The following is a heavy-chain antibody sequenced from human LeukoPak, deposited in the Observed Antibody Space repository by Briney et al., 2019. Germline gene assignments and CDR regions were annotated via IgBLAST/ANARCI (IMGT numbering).Heavy chain of an antibody. D-gene: IGHD2-15*01. CDR3: ARAPSGLDY. CDR2: TTNKAHSYTT. V-gene: IGHV3-72*01. CDR1: GFTLSDHN. J-gene: IGHJ4*02. Sequence: GGSLRLSCAVSGFTLSDHNMDWVRQAPGKGPEWVGRTTNKAHSYTTEYAASVKGRFTISRDDSQNSLYLQMNSLKTEDTAVYYCARAPSGLDYWGQGILVTVSS.